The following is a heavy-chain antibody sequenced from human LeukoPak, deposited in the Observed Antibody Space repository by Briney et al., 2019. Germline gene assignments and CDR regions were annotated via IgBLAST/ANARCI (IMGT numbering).Heavy chain of an antibody. CDR2: LSGSGGST. Sequence: GGSLRLSCAASGFTFSSYAMSWVRQAPGKGLEWVSILSGSGGSTYYADSVKGRFTISRDNSKNTLYLQMNSLRAEDTALYFCAKNTEEGHDFAQTPYYFDCWGQGTLVTVSS. J-gene: IGHJ4*02. CDR1: GFTFSSYA. D-gene: IGHD3-3*01. V-gene: IGHV3-23*01. CDR3: AKNTEEGHDFAQTPYYFDC.